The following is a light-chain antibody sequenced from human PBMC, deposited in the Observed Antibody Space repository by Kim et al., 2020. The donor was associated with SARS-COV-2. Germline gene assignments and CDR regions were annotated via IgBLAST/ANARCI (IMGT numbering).Light chain of an antibody. CDR1: TGAVTSGHY. CDR3: LLSYSDVAV. Sequence: QAVVTQESSLTVSPGGPVTLTCASSTGAVTSGHYPYWFQQKPGQAPRTLIYDTRNKHSWTPARFSGSLLGGKAALTLSGAQPEDEAEYYCLLSYSDVAVFGGGTQLTVL. J-gene: IGLJ3*02. CDR2: DTR. V-gene: IGLV7-46*01.